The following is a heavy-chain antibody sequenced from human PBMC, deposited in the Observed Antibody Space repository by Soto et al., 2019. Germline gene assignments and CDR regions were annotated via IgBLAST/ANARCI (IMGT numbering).Heavy chain of an antibody. V-gene: IGHV1-69*01. D-gene: IGHD5-18*01. CDR1: GGTFSSYA. CDR3: ARSGKGVDGYDY. CDR2: IIPIFGTA. Sequence: QVQLVQSGAEVKKPGSSVKVSCKASGGTFSSYAISWVRQAPGQELEWMGGIIPIFGTANYAQKFQGRVTVPADYSTSTAYMELSSLSCEDTAVYYCARSGKGVDGYDYWGQGTLVTVS. J-gene: IGHJ4*02.